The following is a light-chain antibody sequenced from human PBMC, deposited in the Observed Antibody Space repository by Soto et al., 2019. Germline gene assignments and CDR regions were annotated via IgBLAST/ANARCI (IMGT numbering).Light chain of an antibody. V-gene: IGLV1-40*01. CDR1: SSNIGSGHD. CDR2: GNT. CDR3: QSFDSSLNGGV. Sequence: QSVLTQPPSVSGAPGQRVTISCTGSSSNIGSGHDVHWYQQVPGTAPKLLVSGNTNRPSGVPDRFSGSNSGTSASLAITGLQAEDEADYYCQSFDSSLNGGVFGGGTQLTVL. J-gene: IGLJ3*02.